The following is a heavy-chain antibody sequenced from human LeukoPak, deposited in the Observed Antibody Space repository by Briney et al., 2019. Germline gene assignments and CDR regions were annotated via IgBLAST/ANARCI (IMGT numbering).Heavy chain of an antibody. V-gene: IGHV4-39*07. Sequence: SETLSLTCNVSGASISSSSSYWGWIRQPPGKGLEWIGNFYYSGGTYYNPSLKSRVTISVDTSKNQSSLRLSSVTAADTAVYYCARGTYYSDSGSYYNNCYGPWGQGALVTVSS. D-gene: IGHD3-10*01. CDR1: GASISSSSSY. J-gene: IGHJ5*02. CDR2: FYYSGGT. CDR3: ARGTYYSDSGSYYNNCYGP.